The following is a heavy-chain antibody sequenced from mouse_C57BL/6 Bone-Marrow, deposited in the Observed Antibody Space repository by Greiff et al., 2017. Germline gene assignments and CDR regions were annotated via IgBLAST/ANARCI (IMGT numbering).Heavy chain of an antibody. Sequence: EVKLVESGGDLVKPGGSLKLSCAASGFTFSSYGMSWVRQTPDKRLEWVATISDGGSYTYYPDNVKGRFTISRDTAKNNLYLQMSHLKSEDTAMYYCAREEAYYVLAYWGQGTLVTVSA. V-gene: IGHV5-4*01. CDR2: ISDGGSYT. CDR1: GFTFSSYG. J-gene: IGHJ3*01. CDR3: AREEAYYVLAY. D-gene: IGHD1-1*01.